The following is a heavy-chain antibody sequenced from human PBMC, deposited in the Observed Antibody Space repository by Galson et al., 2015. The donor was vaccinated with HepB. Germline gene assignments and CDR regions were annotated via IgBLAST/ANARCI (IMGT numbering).Heavy chain of an antibody. J-gene: IGHJ3*02. CDR3: ARAGCCSRSNCYRGAFDI. CDR2: INPNSGGT. V-gene: IGHV1-2*02. D-gene: IGHD2-2*01. Sequence: SVKVSCKASGYTFTGYYMNWVRQAPGQGLEWMGWINPNSGGTNYAQKFQGRVTMTRDTSISTAYMELSRLRSDDTAVYYCARAGCCSRSNCYRGAFDIWGQGTMVTVSS. CDR1: GYTFTGYY.